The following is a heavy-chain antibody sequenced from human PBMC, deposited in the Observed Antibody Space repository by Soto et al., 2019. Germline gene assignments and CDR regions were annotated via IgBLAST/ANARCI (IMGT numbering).Heavy chain of an antibody. CDR2: INPNSGGT. D-gene: IGHD3-10*01. V-gene: IGHV1-2*04. CDR3: ARDACVGGSGSYWDWFDP. J-gene: IGHJ5*02. CDR1: GYTFTGYY. Sequence: QVQLVQSGAEVKKPGASVNVSCKASGYTFTGYYMHWVRQAPGQGLEWMGWINPNSGGTNYAQKFQGWVTMTRDTSIRTAYMDLSRLRSDDTAVYYCARDACVGGSGSYWDWFDPWGQGTLVTVSS.